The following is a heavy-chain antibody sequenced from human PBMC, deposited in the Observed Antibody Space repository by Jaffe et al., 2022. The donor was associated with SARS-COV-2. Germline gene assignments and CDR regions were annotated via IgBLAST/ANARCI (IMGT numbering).Heavy chain of an antibody. CDR1: GASISSGSYF. J-gene: IGHJ4*02. CDR3: ARDGFSSGSFLDY. D-gene: IGHD6-25*01. CDR2: MYTSGST. Sequence: QVQLQESGPGLVKPSQTLSLTCTVSGASISSGSYFWSWVRQPAGKGLEWIGRMYTSGSTDYNPSLESRVTIAPDTSKNQFSLTLSSVTAADTAVYYCARDGFSSGSFLDYWGQGILVTVSS. V-gene: IGHV4-61*02.